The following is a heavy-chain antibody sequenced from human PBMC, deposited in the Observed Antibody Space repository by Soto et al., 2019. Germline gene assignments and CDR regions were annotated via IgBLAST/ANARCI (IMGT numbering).Heavy chain of an antibody. Sequence: GGSLRLSCAASGFPFRSYAMGWVRQAPGKGLEWISVISGSGEITLYTDSVKGRFTISRDLSNNTLSLQMNSLRADDTAIYYCGKARYLLVDQPLYFESWGQGTLVTVSS. CDR2: ISGSGEIT. CDR1: GFPFRSYA. J-gene: IGHJ4*02. D-gene: IGHD3-9*01. V-gene: IGHV3-23*01. CDR3: GKARYLLVDQPLYFES.